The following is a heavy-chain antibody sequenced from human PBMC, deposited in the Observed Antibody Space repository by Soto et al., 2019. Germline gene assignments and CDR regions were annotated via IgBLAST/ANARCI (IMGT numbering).Heavy chain of an antibody. J-gene: IGHJ4*02. D-gene: IGHD5-18*01. V-gene: IGHV3-74*01. Sequence: GSLRLSCAASGFIFKMYWMHWVRQSPGKGLVWISRIYNDGTYSDYADSVRGRFTISRDNVNDTLYLQMNNLRAEDTAVYYCARERGYSYGYLDYWGQGTLVTVSS. CDR2: IYNDGTYS. CDR1: GFIFKMYW. CDR3: ARERGYSYGYLDY.